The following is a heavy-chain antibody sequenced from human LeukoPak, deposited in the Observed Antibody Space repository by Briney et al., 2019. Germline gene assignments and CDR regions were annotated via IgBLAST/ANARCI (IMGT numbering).Heavy chain of an antibody. CDR2: INAANGHT. Sequence: ASVKVSCKASGYTFTNYAIHWVRQAPGQKFEWMGWINAANGHTKYLHKFQDRITITSDTSATTAYMELRSLRSADMALYYCARGRGPPNTNRDFYYYYYMDVWGTGTTVTVSS. V-gene: IGHV1-3*03. D-gene: IGHD3-10*01. J-gene: IGHJ6*03. CDR3: ARGRGPPNTNRDFYYYYYMDV. CDR1: GYTFTNYA.